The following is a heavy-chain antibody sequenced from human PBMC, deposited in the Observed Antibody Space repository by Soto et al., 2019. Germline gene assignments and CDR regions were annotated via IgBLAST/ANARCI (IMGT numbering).Heavy chain of an antibody. CDR3: ASDYGDYEGDAFDI. D-gene: IGHD4-17*01. Sequence: QVQLQESGPGLVKPSQTLSLTCTVSGGSISSGGYYWSWIRQHPGEGLEWIGYIYYSGSTYYNPSLKSRVTRAVDTSKNLFSLKLSAVAAADTAVYYCASDYGDYEGDAFDIWGQGTMVTVSS. CDR2: IYYSGST. V-gene: IGHV4-31*03. CDR1: GGSISSGGYY. J-gene: IGHJ3*02.